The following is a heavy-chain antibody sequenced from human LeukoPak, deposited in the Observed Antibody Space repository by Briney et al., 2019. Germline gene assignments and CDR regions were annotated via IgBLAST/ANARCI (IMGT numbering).Heavy chain of an antibody. Sequence: SETLSLTCTVSGGSISSSIYFWGWIRQPPGKGLEWIGSISYSGSTYYNPSLKSRVTISVDTSKNQFSLRLSSVTAADTAVYSCARHAIDSSGYYLDYFDYWGQGTLVTVSS. D-gene: IGHD3-22*01. CDR1: GGSISSSIYF. CDR2: ISYSGST. J-gene: IGHJ4*02. V-gene: IGHV4-39*01. CDR3: ARHAIDSSGYYLDYFDY.